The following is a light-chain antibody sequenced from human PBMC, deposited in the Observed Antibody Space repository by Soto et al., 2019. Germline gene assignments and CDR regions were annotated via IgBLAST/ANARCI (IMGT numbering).Light chain of an antibody. CDR3: QHYNNWPPWT. CDR2: GAS. J-gene: IGKJ1*01. CDR1: QSVSSN. V-gene: IGKV3-15*01. Sequence: EIVMTQSPATLSVSPGERATLSCRASQSVSSNLAWYQQKPGQAPRLLIYGASTRATGIPARFSGSGSGTEFTLTISSLQSEDFAVYFCQHYNNWPPWTXGQ.